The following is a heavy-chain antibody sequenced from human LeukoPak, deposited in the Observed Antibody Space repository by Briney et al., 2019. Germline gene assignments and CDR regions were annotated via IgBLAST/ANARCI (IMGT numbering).Heavy chain of an antibody. CDR2: IAYDGSGA. Sequence: GRSLRLSCAGSGFTFGGYGMHWFRQTPGKGLEWVAVIAYDGSGAFYADSVKGRFTISRDNSKNTMSVQMDDLRAEDTAVYYCTRYNNDHFDYWGQGTLVTVSS. D-gene: IGHD1-14*01. V-gene: IGHV3-33*01. CDR3: TRYNNDHFDY. J-gene: IGHJ4*02. CDR1: GFTFGGYG.